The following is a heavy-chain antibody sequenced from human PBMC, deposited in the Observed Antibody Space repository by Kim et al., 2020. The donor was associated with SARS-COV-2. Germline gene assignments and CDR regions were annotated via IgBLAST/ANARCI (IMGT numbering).Heavy chain of an antibody. V-gene: IGHV3-23*01. D-gene: IGHD3-10*01. Sequence: YNPEPVKRRLTITRDNSKNTLYLQMNSRRAEDTAVYYCAKFGGRLADFDYWGQGTLVTVSS. CDR3: AKFGGRLADFDY. J-gene: IGHJ4*02.